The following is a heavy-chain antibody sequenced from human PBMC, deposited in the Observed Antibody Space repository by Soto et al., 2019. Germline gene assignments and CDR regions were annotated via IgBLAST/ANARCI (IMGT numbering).Heavy chain of an antibody. CDR3: AKDATAVNGVWDPFDM. CDR2: VGGSDTDK. Sequence: EVQLLESGGGVVQPGGPLRLSCAASGFTFSAYAMSWVRQAPGKGLQWVSGVGGSDTDKHYADSVRGRFTVSRDNSKNTLYLQMNSLRADDTAVYYCAKDATAVNGVWDPFDMWGQGTEVTVSS. J-gene: IGHJ3*02. V-gene: IGHV3-23*01. D-gene: IGHD2-8*01. CDR1: GFTFSAYA.